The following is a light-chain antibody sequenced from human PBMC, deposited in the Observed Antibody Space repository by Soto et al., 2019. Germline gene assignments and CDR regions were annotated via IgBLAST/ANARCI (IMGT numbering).Light chain of an antibody. J-gene: IGKJ4*01. V-gene: IGKV1-13*02. CDR2: GAS. Sequence: AIQLTQSPSSLSASVGDRVTITCRASQDISSSLAWYQQKAGKAPKLLIYGASILQSGVPSEFSGSGFGTDFTLTISSLRAEDFAIYFCQQTKSYPSTFGGGTKVDI. CDR3: QQTKSYPST. CDR1: QDISSS.